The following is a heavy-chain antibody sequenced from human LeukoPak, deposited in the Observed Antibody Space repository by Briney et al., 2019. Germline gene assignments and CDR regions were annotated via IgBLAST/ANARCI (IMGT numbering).Heavy chain of an antibody. CDR3: ARSLRGYSGYAFYYYGVDV. D-gene: IGHD5-12*01. Sequence: SETLSLTCGVYGESFSDYYWSWIRQPPGKGLEWIGEINHSGSTNYNPSLKSRVTISIDTSKKQFSLKLSSVTAADTAVYYCARSLRGYSGYAFYYYGVDVWGQGTTVTVSS. CDR2: INHSGST. CDR1: GESFSDYY. V-gene: IGHV4-34*01. J-gene: IGHJ6*02.